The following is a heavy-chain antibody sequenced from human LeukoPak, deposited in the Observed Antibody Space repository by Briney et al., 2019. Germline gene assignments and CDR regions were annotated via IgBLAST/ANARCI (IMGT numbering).Heavy chain of an antibody. D-gene: IGHD2-15*01. V-gene: IGHV4-34*01. CDR1: GGSFGAYY. Sequence: SETLSLTCAVYGGSFGAYYWSWIRQPPGKGLEWIGEINHSGSTNYNPSLKSRVTMSVDTSKNQFSLKLSSVIAADTAVYYCARLWSTDCSGGSCPHQPNYWGQGTLVTVSS. CDR3: ARLWSTDCSGGSCPHQPNY. J-gene: IGHJ4*02. CDR2: INHSGST.